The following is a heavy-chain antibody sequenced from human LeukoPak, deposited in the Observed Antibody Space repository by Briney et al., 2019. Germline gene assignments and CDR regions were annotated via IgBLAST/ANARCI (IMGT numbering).Heavy chain of an antibody. D-gene: IGHD2-2*01. CDR1: GFTFSSYS. V-gene: IGHV3-48*01. Sequence: PGGSLRLSCAASGFTFSSYSMNWVRQAPGKGLEWVSYISSSSSTIYYADSVKGRFPISRDNAKNSLYLQMNSLRAEDTAVYYCARGVVVPAAMRGYYYYYGMDVWGQGTTVTVSS. CDR3: ARGVVVPAAMRGYYYYYGMDV. J-gene: IGHJ6*02. CDR2: ISSSSSTI.